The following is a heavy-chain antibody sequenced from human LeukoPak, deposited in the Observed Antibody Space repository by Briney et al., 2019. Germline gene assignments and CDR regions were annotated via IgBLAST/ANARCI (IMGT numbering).Heavy chain of an antibody. J-gene: IGHJ5*02. CDR3: AKELILWISYGSLGS. CDR1: GFTFNSYG. V-gene: IGHV3-30*18. Sequence: PGGSLRLSCAASGFTFNSYGMHWVRQGPGKGLEWVAVISYDGNTKDYADSVKGRFTISRDNSKNTLYLQMNSLRAEDTAVYYCAKELILWISYGSLGSWGQGTLVTVSS. D-gene: IGHD5-18*01. CDR2: ISYDGNTK.